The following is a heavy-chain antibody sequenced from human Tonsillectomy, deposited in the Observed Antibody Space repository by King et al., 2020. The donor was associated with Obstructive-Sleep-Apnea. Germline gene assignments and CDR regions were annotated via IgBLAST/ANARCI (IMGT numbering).Heavy chain of an antibody. Sequence: VQLQQWGAGLLKPSETLSLTCAVFGGSFSGHRWSWIRQSPGKGLQWIGEINDSGSTNYNPSLRSRVPISLDTSKNQFSLKLTSVTAADTAVYYCARRDDYWGQGTLVTVSS. CDR1: GGSFSGHR. V-gene: IGHV4-34*01. CDR3: ARRDDY. CDR2: INDSGST. J-gene: IGHJ4*02.